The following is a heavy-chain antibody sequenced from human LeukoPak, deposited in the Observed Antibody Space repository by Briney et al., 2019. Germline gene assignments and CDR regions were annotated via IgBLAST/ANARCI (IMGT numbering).Heavy chain of an antibody. CDR1: EFTFRRYA. CDR2: ISGSGANT. D-gene: IGHD6-25*01. CDR3: ARGSAAAAGVAVDF. J-gene: IGHJ4*02. V-gene: IGHV3-23*01. Sequence: GGSLRLPCGALEFTFRRYAMSWVRPAPGKGVEGVSVISGSGANTYYADSVKGRFTISRDNPKNTLYLQMDSLRAEDTAVYYCARGSAAAAGVAVDFWGQGTLVTVSS.